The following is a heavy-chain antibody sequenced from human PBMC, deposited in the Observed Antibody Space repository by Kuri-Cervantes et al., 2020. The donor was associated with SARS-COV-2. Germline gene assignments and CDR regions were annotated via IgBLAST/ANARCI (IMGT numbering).Heavy chain of an antibody. Sequence: SETLSLTCAVSGHSISSGYYWGWIRQSPGKGLEWIGSLYRSGSTYYNPSLKSRVTISADTSKNQFSLKLSSVTAADTAVYYCAGTIMVQAFDIWGQGTMVTVSS. CDR1: GHSISSGYY. CDR3: AGTIMVQAFDI. D-gene: IGHD4/OR15-4a*01. J-gene: IGHJ3*02. V-gene: IGHV4-38-2*01. CDR2: LYRSGST.